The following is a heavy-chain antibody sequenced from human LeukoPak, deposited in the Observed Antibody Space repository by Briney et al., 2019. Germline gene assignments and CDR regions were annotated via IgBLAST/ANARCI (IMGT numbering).Heavy chain of an antibody. CDR2: INPSGGST. Sequence: ASVKVSCKASGYTFTSYYMHWVRQAPGQGLEWMGIINPSGGSTSYAQKFQGRVTMTRDTSTSTVYMELSSLRSEDTAVYYCARDGIDYDSSGYQVSTTLGYWGQGTLVTVSS. CDR1: GYTFTSYY. D-gene: IGHD3-22*01. J-gene: IGHJ4*02. CDR3: ARDGIDYDSSGYQVSTTLGY. V-gene: IGHV1-46*01.